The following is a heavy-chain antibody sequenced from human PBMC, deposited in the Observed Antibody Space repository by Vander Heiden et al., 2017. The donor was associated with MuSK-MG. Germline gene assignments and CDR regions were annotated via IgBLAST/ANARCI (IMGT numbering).Heavy chain of an antibody. CDR3: ARDMGTSGWFWGDY. V-gene: IGHV3-30-3*01. J-gene: IGHJ4*02. CDR2: ISYDGYDK. Sequence: QVQLVESGGGVVQPGRSLSPPCLASGFTLPSHAFHWVRQAPGKGLEWVAVISYDGYDKYYPDSVKGRFTISRDNSKNTIYLQMNSLRPEDTATYFCARDMGTSGWFWGDYWGPGTLVTVSS. D-gene: IGHD6-19*01. CDR1: GFTLPSHA.